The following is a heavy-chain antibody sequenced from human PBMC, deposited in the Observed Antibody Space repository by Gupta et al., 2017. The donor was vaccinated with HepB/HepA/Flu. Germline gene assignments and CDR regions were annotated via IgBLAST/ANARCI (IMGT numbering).Heavy chain of an antibody. J-gene: IGHJ6*03. CDR2: ISAYNGNT. CDR1: GYTFTSYG. CDR3: ARDQGYCSSTSCHRVYYYYMDV. Sequence: QVQLVQSGAEVKKPGASVKVSCKASGYTFTSYGISWVRQAPGQGLEWMGWISAYNGNTNYAQKLQGRVTMTTDTSTSTAYMELRSLRSDDTAVYYCARDQGYCSSTSCHRVYYYYMDVWGKGTTVTVSS. V-gene: IGHV1-18*01. D-gene: IGHD2-2*01.